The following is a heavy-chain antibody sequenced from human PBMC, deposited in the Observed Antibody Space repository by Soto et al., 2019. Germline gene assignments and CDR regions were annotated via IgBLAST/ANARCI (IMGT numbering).Heavy chain of an antibody. J-gene: IGHJ4*02. V-gene: IGHV3-7*03. D-gene: IGHD2-15*01. Sequence: GGSLRLSCAASGFTFSSSWMSWVRRAPGKGLEWVANIKQDGSEKYYVDSVEGRFTISRDNAKNSLFLQMNSLRADDTAVYYCARSETAYGGNAYWGQGTLVTVSS. CDR1: GFTFSSSW. CDR3: ARSETAYGGNAY. CDR2: IKQDGSEK.